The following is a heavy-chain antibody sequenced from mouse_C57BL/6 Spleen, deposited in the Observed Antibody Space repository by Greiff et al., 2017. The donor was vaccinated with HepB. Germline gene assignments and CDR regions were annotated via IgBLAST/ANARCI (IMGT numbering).Heavy chain of an antibody. CDR3: ARNFGYYWYFDV. V-gene: IGHV2-2*01. Sequence: VKLVESGPGLVQPSQSLSITCTVSGFSFTSYGVHWVRQSPGKGLEWLGVIWSGGSTDYNAAFISRLSISKDNSKSQVFFKMNSLQADDTAIYYCARNFGYYWYFDVWGTGTTVTVSS. D-gene: IGHD1-2*01. CDR2: IWSGGST. J-gene: IGHJ1*03. CDR1: GFSFTSYG.